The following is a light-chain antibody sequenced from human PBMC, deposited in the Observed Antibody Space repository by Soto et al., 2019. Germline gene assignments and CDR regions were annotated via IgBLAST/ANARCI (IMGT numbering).Light chain of an antibody. J-gene: IGLJ1*01. V-gene: IGLV2-14*03. CDR3: SSYRSTGNYYV. CDR2: DVT. Sequence: QSALTQPASVSGSPGQSITISCTGTSSDIGGYAYVSWYQQHPGKAPKLLIYDVTNRPSGISNRFSGSKSGNTASLTISGRQAEDEADYYCSSYRSTGNYYVFGSGTKVTVL. CDR1: SSDIGGYAY.